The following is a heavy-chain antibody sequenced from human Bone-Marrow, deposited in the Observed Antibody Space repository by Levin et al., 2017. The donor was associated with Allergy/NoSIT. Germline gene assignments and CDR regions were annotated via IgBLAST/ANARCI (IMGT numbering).Heavy chain of an antibody. CDR1: GGTFSNYV. Sequence: SVNVSCKTSGGTFSNYVINWVRQAPGKGPEWMGGILPMFNSTNYSLRFQGRVTITADESTNTASMELSSLRSEDTAKYYCARDREIAAVDTVIPEDFDIWGQGTMVTVSS. CDR2: ILPMFNST. V-gene: IGHV1-69*13. D-gene: IGHD6-13*01. J-gene: IGHJ3*02. CDR3: ARDREIAAVDTVIPEDFDI.